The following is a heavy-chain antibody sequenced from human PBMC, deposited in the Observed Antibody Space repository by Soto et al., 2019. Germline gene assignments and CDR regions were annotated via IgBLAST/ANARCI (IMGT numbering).Heavy chain of an antibody. CDR1: GGSISSSSYY. J-gene: IGHJ3*02. Sequence: QLQLQESGPGLVKPSETLSLTCTVSGGSISSSSYYWGWIRQPPGKGLEWIGSIYYSGSTYYNPSLKSRVTISVDTSKNQFSLKLSSVTAADTAVYYCARPHHQWLVHNGAFDIWGQGTMVTVSS. CDR2: IYYSGST. CDR3: ARPHHQWLVHNGAFDI. V-gene: IGHV4-39*01. D-gene: IGHD6-19*01.